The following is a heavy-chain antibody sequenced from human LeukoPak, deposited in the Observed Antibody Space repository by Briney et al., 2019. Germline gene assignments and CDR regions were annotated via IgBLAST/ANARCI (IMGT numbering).Heavy chain of an antibody. CDR1: GFTFSSYA. V-gene: IGHV3-23*01. J-gene: IGHJ3*02. CDR3: AKAQVAIFGVVTWAFDI. Sequence: PGGSLRLSCAASGFTFSSYAMSWVRQAPGKGLEWVSAISGSGGSTYYADSVKGRFTISRDNSKNTLYLQMNSLRAEDTAVYYCAKAQVAIFGVVTWAFDIWGQGTMVTVSS. D-gene: IGHD3-3*01. CDR2: ISGSGGST.